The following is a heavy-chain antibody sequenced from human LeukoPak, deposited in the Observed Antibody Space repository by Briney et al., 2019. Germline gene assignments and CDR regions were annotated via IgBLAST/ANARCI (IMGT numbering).Heavy chain of an antibody. D-gene: IGHD2-2*01. CDR2: ISSSGSTI. Sequence: PGGSLRLSCAASGFTFSDYYMNWIRQAPGKGLEWVSYISSSGSTIYYADSVKGRFTISRDNAKNSLYLQMNSLRAEDTAVYYCAREPSYCSSTSCCAFDIWGQGTMVTVSS. V-gene: IGHV3-11*01. CDR3: AREPSYCSSTSCCAFDI. CDR1: GFTFSDYY. J-gene: IGHJ3*02.